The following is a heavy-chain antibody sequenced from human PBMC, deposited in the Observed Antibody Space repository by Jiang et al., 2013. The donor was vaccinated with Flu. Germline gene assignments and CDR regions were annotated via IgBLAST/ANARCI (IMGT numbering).Heavy chain of an antibody. CDR3: AREHYYDSSGYYLYYYYYGMDV. CDR1: YG. J-gene: IGHJ6*02. Sequence: YGISWVRQAPGQGLEWMGWISAYNGNTNYAQKLQGRVTMTTDTSTSTAYMELRSLRSDDTAVYYCAREHYYDSSGYYLYYYYYGMDVWGQGTTVTVSS. V-gene: IGHV1-18*01. D-gene: IGHD3-22*01. CDR2: ISAYNGNT.